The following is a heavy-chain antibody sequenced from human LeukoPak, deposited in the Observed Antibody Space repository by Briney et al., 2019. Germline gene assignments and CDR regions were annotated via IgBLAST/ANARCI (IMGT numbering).Heavy chain of an antibody. V-gene: IGHV4-39*07. Sequence: SETLSLTCTVSGGSISSSSYYWGWIRQPPGKGLEWIGSIYYSGSTYYNPSLMSRVTISVDTSKNQFSLKLSSVTAADTAVYYCARGGGLSYDRGAFDIWGQGTMVTVSS. CDR2: IYYSGST. CDR1: GGSISSSSYY. D-gene: IGHD3-22*01. CDR3: ARGGGLSYDRGAFDI. J-gene: IGHJ3*02.